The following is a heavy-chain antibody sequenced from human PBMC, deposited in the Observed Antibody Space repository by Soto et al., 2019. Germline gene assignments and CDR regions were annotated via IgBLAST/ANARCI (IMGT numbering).Heavy chain of an antibody. J-gene: IGHJ4*02. CDR3: ARHMIRGVLTTNFDY. V-gene: IGHV5-51*01. CDR1: GYSFTSYW. D-gene: IGHD3-10*01. Sequence: PGESLKISCKGSGYSFTSYWIGWVRQMPEKGLEWMGIIYPGDSDTRYSPSFKGQVTISADRSISTAYLQWGSLKASDTAMYYCARHMIRGVLTTNFDYWGQGTLVNVSS. CDR2: IYPGDSDT.